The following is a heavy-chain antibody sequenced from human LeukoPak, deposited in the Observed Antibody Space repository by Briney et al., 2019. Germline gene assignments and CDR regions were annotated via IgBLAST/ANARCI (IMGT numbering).Heavy chain of an antibody. Sequence: ASVKVSRKASGYTFTSYGISWVRQAPGQGLEWMGWISAYNANTNYAPTLPGRVTKTTDTTTSTAYKELRSLRSDDTAVYYCARDLKRFFEWLLPDYYYYYMDVWGKGTTVTVSS. J-gene: IGHJ6*03. CDR1: GYTFTSYG. CDR3: ARDLKRFFEWLLPDYYYYYMDV. V-gene: IGHV1-18*01. D-gene: IGHD3-3*01. CDR2: ISAYNANT.